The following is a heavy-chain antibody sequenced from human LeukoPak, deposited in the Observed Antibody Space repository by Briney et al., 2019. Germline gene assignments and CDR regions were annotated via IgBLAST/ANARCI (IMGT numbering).Heavy chain of an antibody. D-gene: IGHD2-15*01. V-gene: IGHV4-39*07. CDR2: IYYSGST. J-gene: IGHJ4*02. Sequence: SETLSLTCTVSGGSISSSSYYWGWIRQPPGKGLEWIGSIYYSGSTYYNPSLKSQVTISVDTSKNQFSLKLSSVTAADTAVYYCARERLYCSGGSCYSIDYWGQGTLVTVSS. CDR1: GGSISSSSYY. CDR3: ARERLYCSGGSCYSIDY.